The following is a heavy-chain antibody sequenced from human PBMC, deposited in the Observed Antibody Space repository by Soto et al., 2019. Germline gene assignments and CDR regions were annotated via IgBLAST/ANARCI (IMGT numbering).Heavy chain of an antibody. D-gene: IGHD3-10*01. Sequence: QVQLVQSGPEVKKPGASVKVSCKASGNTFSSHGFSWMRQAPGQGLEWMGWIRGFNGQTNYALKFRARVALVTDTSTSTSYRELRSRRSDDTAVYFCARVDPRGVAVVRDYWGQGTLVTLSS. V-gene: IGHV1-18*01. CDR3: ARVDPRGVAVVRDY. J-gene: IGHJ4*02. CDR1: GNTFSSHG. CDR2: IRGFNGQT.